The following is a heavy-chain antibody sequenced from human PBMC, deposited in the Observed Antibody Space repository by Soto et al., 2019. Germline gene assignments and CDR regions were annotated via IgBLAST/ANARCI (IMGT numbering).Heavy chain of an antibody. CDR2: IIPIFGTA. V-gene: IGHV1-69*06. CDR3: AREGEMATITEFYFDC. D-gene: IGHD5-12*01. J-gene: IGHJ4*02. CDR1: GGTFSSYA. Sequence: ASVKVSCKASGGTFSSYAISWVRQAPGQGLEWMGGIIPIFGTANYAQKFQGRVTITADKSTSTAYMELSSLRSEDTAVYYCAREGEMATITEFYFDCWAQGTLVTVSS.